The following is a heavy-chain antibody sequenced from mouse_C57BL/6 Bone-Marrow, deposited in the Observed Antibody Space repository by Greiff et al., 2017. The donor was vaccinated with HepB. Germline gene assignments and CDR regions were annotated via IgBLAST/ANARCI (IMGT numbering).Heavy chain of an antibody. V-gene: IGHV1-7*01. CDR1: GYTFTSYW. Sequence: VQVVESGAELAKPGASVKLSCKASGYTFTSYWMHWVKQRPGQGLEWIGYINPSSGYTKYNQKFKDKATLTADKSSSTAYMQLSSLTYEDSAVYYCASYGSSPYYAMDYWGQGTSVTVSS. CDR2: INPSSGYT. D-gene: IGHD1-1*01. CDR3: ASYGSSPYYAMDY. J-gene: IGHJ4*01.